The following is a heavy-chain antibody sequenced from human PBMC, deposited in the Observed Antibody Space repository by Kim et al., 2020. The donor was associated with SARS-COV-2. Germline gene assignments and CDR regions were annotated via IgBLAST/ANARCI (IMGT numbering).Heavy chain of an antibody. Sequence: GGSLRLSCAASGFTLSSCAMSWVRQAPGKGLEWVSLISGSGTRTYYADSVKGRFTISRDNSKNTLYLQMNSLRVEDTAVYYCTKQLPSNWYGDYWGQGTLVTVSS. CDR1: GFTLSSCA. CDR3: TKQLPSNWYGDY. CDR2: ISGSGTRT. J-gene: IGHJ4*02. V-gene: IGHV3-23*01. D-gene: IGHD6-13*01.